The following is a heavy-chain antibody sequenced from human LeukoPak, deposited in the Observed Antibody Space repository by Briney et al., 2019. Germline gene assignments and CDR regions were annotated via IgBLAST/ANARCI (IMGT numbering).Heavy chain of an antibody. CDR3: ATDPTGQRWLPDY. J-gene: IGHJ4*02. CDR2: VDPEDGET. CDR1: GYTLTDYY. Sequence: ASVKISCKVSGYTLTDYYMHWVQQAPGKGLEWMGLVDPEDGETIYAEKFQGRVTITADTSTDTAYMELSSLRSEDTAVYYCATDPTGQRWLPDYWGQGTLVTVSS. V-gene: IGHV1-69-2*01. D-gene: IGHD5-24*01.